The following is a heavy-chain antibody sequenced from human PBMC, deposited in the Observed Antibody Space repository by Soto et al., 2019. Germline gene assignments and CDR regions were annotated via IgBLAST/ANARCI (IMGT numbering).Heavy chain of an antibody. V-gene: IGHV3-21*01. CDR2: ISSSSSYI. CDR3: ARPHYYDSSGYYSPPHY. D-gene: IGHD3-22*01. Sequence: GSLRLSCAASGFTFSSYSMNWVRQAPGKGLEWVSSISSSSSYIYYADSVKGRFTISRDDAKNSLYLQMNSLRAEDTAVYYCARPHYYDSSGYYSPPHYWGQGTLVTVSS. J-gene: IGHJ4*02. CDR1: GFTFSSYS.